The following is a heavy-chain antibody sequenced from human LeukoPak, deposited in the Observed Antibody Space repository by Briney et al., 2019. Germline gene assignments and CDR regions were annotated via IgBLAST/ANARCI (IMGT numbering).Heavy chain of an antibody. Sequence: GGSLRLSCAASGFTFSSYSMNWVRQAPGKGLEWVSSISSSSSYIYYADSVKGRFTISRDNAKNPLYLQMNSLRAEDTAVYYCGRDRELNYGDYGAFDIWGQGTMVTVSS. CDR3: GRDRELNYGDYGAFDI. V-gene: IGHV3-21*01. J-gene: IGHJ3*02. CDR1: GFTFSSYS. D-gene: IGHD4-17*01. CDR2: ISSSSSYI.